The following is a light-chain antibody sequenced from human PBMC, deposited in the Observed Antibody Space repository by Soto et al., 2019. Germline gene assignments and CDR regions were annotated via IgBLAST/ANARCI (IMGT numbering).Light chain of an antibody. J-gene: IGKJ4*01. V-gene: IGKV1-12*01. CDR1: QTISSS. CDR2: AAS. Sequence: DIQMTQSPYTLSASVGDRVTITWLASQTISSSLAWYQQKPGKAPKLLIYAASSLQSGVPSRFSGSGSGTDFTLTISSLQPEDFATYYCQQANSFPLTFGGGTKVDIK. CDR3: QQANSFPLT.